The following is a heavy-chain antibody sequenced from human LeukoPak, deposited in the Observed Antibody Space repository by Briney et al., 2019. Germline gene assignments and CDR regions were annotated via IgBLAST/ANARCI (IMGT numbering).Heavy chain of an antibody. CDR3: ARGGSTLHSAGGHDIEFYYYYYMDV. D-gene: IGHD3-9*01. CDR1: GGSMSNSSYY. CDR2: IYYTGST. Sequence: PSETLSLTCTVSGGSMSNSSYYWGWIRQPPGKGLEWIGSIYYTGSTYYNPSFKSRITISVDTSKNQFSLKVISVTAADTAVYYCARGGSTLHSAGGHDIEFYYYYYMDVWGKGTTVTISS. V-gene: IGHV4-39*01. J-gene: IGHJ6*03.